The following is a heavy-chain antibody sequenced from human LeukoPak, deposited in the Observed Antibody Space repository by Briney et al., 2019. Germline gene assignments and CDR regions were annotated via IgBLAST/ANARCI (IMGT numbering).Heavy chain of an antibody. V-gene: IGHV4-34*01. CDR2: INHSGSI. CDR1: GGSFSGYY. Sequence: SETLSLTCAVYGGSFSGYYWSWIRQPPGKGLEWIGEINHSGSINYNPSLQSRVTISVDMSKKQFSFKLSSVTAADTAVYSCARAPHYCSSTSCYGFYFDSWGQGTLVTVSS. D-gene: IGHD2-2*01. CDR3: ARAPHYCSSTSCYGFYFDS. J-gene: IGHJ4*02.